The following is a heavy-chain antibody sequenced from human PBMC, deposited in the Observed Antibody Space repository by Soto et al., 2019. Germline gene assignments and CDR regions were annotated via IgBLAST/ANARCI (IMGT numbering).Heavy chain of an antibody. CDR2: ISPHNGNT. CDR3: ARDTGNSFDY. CDR1: GYTFNTYF. V-gene: IGHV1-18*01. Sequence: HAQLVQSGGELKKPGASVKVSCNTSGYTFNTYFITWVRQAPGQGLEWMGWISPHNGNTNYAEKFQGRVTMTADTTTKTAYMELRNLRIDDPAVYYWARDTGNSFDYWGQGTPVTVSS. J-gene: IGHJ4*02.